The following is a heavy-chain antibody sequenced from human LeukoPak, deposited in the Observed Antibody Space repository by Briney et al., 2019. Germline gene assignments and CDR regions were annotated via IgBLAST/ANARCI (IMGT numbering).Heavy chain of an antibody. V-gene: IGHV3-21*01. CDR3: ARGSTLGSCTSSSCHNWFDP. CDR1: GFTFSTFS. Sequence: GGSLRLSCAASGFTFSTFSMNWVRQAPGKGLEWVSSISGRSNYIFYADSVRGRFTISRDNAENSLYLLLNSLRVEDTAVYYCARGSTLGSCTSSSCHNWFDPWGQGTLVTVSS. D-gene: IGHD2-2*01. J-gene: IGHJ5*02. CDR2: ISGRSNYI.